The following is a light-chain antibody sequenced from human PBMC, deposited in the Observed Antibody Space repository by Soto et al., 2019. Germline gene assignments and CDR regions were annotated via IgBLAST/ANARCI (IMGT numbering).Light chain of an antibody. Sequence: DIQMTQSPSSLSASVGDRVTITCRASQSISSYLTRYQQKRGKAPQLLIYAASSLKSGGPSRFSCSGSGPDSTLTISSLQPEDFAAYYGQHSYNTPPTQGTFGQGTKVEIK. CDR1: QSISSY. CDR3: QHSYNTPPTQGT. V-gene: IGKV1-39*01. J-gene: IGKJ1*01. CDR2: AAS.